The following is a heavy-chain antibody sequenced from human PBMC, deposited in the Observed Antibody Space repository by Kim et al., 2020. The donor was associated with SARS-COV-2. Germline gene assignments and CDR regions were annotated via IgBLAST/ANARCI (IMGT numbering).Heavy chain of an antibody. Sequence: TNHPDSGKGRFTIARDNSKNTLYLQMNSLRAEDTAVYYCAKDQGQSYFDYWGQGTLVTVSS. CDR2: T. CDR3: AKDQGQSYFDY. D-gene: IGHD4-4*01. V-gene: IGHV3-23*03. J-gene: IGHJ4*02.